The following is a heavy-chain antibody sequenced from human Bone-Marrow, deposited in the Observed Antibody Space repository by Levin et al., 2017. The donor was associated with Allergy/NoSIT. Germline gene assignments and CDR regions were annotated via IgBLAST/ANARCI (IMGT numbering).Heavy chain of an antibody. D-gene: IGHD2-2*01. Sequence: SQTLSLTCSVSGDSIRGSTYYWGWIRQPPGKGLEWIGSIYHTGSTYYKPLLKSRVTISVDTSKNQFSLKMTSVTAADTAIYYCATMGYRAWGKGTLVTVSS. CDR3: ATMGYRA. CDR2: IYHTGST. CDR1: GDSIRGSTYY. V-gene: IGHV4-39*01. J-gene: IGHJ5*02.